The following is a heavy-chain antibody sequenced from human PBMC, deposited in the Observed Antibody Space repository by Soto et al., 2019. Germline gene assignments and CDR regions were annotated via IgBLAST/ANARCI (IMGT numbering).Heavy chain of an antibody. Sequence: ASVKVSCKASGDTFTSYYMHWVRQAPGQGLEWMGIINPSGGTSYAQKFQGRVTMTRNTSISTAYMELSSLRSEDTAVYYCARVLSWASYYDFWSGYYNYYYYGMDVWGQGTTVTVSS. J-gene: IGHJ6*02. CDR3: ARVLSWASYYDFWSGYYNYYYYGMDV. D-gene: IGHD3-3*01. CDR2: INPSGGT. CDR1: GDTFTSYY. V-gene: IGHV1-46*01.